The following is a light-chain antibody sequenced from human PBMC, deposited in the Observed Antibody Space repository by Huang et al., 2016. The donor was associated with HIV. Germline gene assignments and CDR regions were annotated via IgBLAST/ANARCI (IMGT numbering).Light chain of an antibody. J-gene: IGKJ3*01. CDR2: AAS. CDR3: QQTYSIPFT. V-gene: IGKV1-39*01. Sequence: DIQMTQSPSSLSASVGDRVTITCRARQSVSDYLNWYQQKPGKAPKLLIYAASSSQSGVPLRFSGSGSGTDFTLTITSLEREDFATYFCQQTYSIPFTFGPGTTVDIK. CDR1: QSVSDY.